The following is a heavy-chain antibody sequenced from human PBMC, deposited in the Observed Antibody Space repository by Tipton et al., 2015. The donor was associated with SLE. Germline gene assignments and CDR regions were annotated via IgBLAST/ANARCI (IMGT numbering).Heavy chain of an antibody. Sequence: QLVQSGAEVKKPGASVKVSCKASGYTFTDYYINWVRQAPGQGLEWLGRINCNSGDTNYAQKFQGSVTMTRDTSISTAYIEVRRLRSDDTAVYDCARDWKNYYYYGMDVWGQGTTVTASS. J-gene: IGHJ6*02. D-gene: IGHD1-1*01. CDR1: GYTFTDYY. V-gene: IGHV1-2*06. CDR2: INCNSGDT. CDR3: ARDWKNYYYYGMDV.